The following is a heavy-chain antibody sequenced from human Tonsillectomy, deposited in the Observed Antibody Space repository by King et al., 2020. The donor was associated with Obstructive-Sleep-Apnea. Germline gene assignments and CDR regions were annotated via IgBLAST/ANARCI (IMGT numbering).Heavy chain of an antibody. V-gene: IGHV3-49*03. CDR3: TRKGWEVRGYDY. Sequence: QLVQSGGGLVQPGRFLRLSCTASGFSCGEDVMSWFRQAPGKGLCWVGFIRSKAYWGTIEYAAAVKGRLTISSDDSKSIAYLQMNSLKTEDTAVYYCTRKGWEVRGYDYWGQGTLVTVSS. CDR2: IRSKAYWGTI. D-gene: IGHD3-10*01. J-gene: IGHJ4*02. CDR1: GFSCGEDV.